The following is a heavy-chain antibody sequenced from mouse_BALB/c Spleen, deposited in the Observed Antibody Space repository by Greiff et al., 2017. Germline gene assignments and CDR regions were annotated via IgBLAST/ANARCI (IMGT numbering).Heavy chain of an antibody. CDR3: AREEYGNYRCAY. CDR2: ISYDGSN. CDR1: GYSITSGYY. J-gene: IGHJ3*01. Sequence: EVQLQQSGPGLVKPSQSLSLTCSVTGYSITSGYYWNWIRQFPGNKLEWMGYISYDGSNNYNPSLKNRISITRDTSKNQFFLKLNSVTTEDTATYYCAREEYGNYRCAYWGEGTLGTVSA. D-gene: IGHD2-10*02. V-gene: IGHV3-6*02.